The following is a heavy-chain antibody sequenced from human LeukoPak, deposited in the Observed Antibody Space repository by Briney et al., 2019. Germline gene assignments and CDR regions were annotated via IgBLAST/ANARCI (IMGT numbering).Heavy chain of an antibody. CDR1: GFTFSSYA. J-gene: IGHJ4*02. CDR3: AGSGSPQNFDY. D-gene: IGHD3-10*01. CDR2: IGGSGGST. Sequence: GGSLRLSCAASGFTFSSYAMSWVRQAPGKGLEWVSVIGGSGGSTYYADSVTGRFTISRDNSKNTLYLQMNSLRAEDTAVYYCAGSGSPQNFDYWGQGTLVTVSS. V-gene: IGHV3-23*01.